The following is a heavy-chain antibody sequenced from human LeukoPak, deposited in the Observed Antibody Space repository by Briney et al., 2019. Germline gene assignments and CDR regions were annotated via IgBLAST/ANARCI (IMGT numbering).Heavy chain of an antibody. D-gene: IGHD3-22*01. CDR3: ARVPYYYDSSGYYCSWFDP. CDR2: IYYSGST. Sequence: SETLSLTCTVSGGSISSYYWSWVRQPPGKGLEWIGYIYYSGSTKYYPSLKSRVTISVGTSKNQFSLKLSSVTAADTAVYYCARVPYYYDSSGYYCSWFDPWGQGTLVTVSS. CDR1: GGSISSYY. V-gene: IGHV4-59*01. J-gene: IGHJ5*02.